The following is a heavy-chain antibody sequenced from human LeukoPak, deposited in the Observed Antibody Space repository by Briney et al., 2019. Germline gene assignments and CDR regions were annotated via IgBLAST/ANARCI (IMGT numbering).Heavy chain of an antibody. D-gene: IGHD1-26*01. J-gene: IGHJ4*02. Sequence: GGSLRLSCAASGFTFSSYAMSWVCQAPGKGLEWVSAISGSGGNTYYADSVKGRFTISRDNSKNTLYLQMNSLRAEDTAVYYCAKYKWELPRANYFDYWGQGTLVTVSS. CDR3: AKYKWELPRANYFDY. CDR2: ISGSGGNT. CDR1: GFTFSSYA. V-gene: IGHV3-23*01.